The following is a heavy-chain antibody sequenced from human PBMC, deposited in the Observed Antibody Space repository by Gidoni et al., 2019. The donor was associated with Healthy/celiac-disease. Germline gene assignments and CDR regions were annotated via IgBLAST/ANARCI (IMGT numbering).Heavy chain of an antibody. D-gene: IGHD2-2*01. CDR2: ISWNSGSI. J-gene: IGHJ6*02. CDR1: GFPFDDYA. Sequence: EVQLVESGGGLVQPGRSLRLSCAASGFPFDDYAMHWVRQAPGKGLEWVSGISWNSGSIGYADSVKGRFTSSRDNAKNSLYLQMNSLRAEDTALYYCAKGYCSSTSCPYYYYYGMDVWGQGTTVTVSS. CDR3: AKGYCSSTSCPYYYYYGMDV. V-gene: IGHV3-9*01.